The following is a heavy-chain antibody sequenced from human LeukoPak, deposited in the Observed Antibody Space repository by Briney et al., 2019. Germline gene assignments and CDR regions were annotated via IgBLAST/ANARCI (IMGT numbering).Heavy chain of an antibody. CDR3: ARGLVVVAAGDAFDI. CDR2: IYYSGST. J-gene: IGHJ3*02. CDR1: GGSISSYY. V-gene: IGHV4-59*01. Sequence: SETLSLTCTVSGGSISSYYWSWIRQPPGKGLEWIGYIYYSGSTNYNPSLKSRVTISVDTSKNQFSLKLSSVTAADTAVYYCARGLVVVAAGDAFDIWGQGTMVTASS. D-gene: IGHD2-15*01.